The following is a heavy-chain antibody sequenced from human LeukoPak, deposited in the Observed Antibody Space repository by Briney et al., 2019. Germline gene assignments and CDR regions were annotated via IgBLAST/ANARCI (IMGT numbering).Heavy chain of an antibody. D-gene: IGHD3-10*01. J-gene: IGHJ3*02. Sequence: GGSLRLSCAASGFTFSSYGMHWVRQAPGKGLEWVAVISYDGSNKYYADSVKGRSTISRDNSKNTLYLQMNSLRAEDTAVYYCAQLVRGIWGQGTMVTVSS. V-gene: IGHV3-30*03. CDR1: GFTFSSYG. CDR3: AQLVRGI. CDR2: ISYDGSNK.